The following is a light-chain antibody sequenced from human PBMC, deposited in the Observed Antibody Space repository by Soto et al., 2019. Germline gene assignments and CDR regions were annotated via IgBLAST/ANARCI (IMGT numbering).Light chain of an antibody. Sequence: EIVMTQSPATLSVSPGERATLSCRASQSVSSNLAWYQQKPGQAPRLLIYGASTRATGIPARFSGSGSGTEFTRTISSLQSEDFAVYYCQQYNNWPQKFGQGTKVDIK. J-gene: IGKJ1*01. V-gene: IGKV3-15*01. CDR2: GAS. CDR1: QSVSSN. CDR3: QQYNNWPQK.